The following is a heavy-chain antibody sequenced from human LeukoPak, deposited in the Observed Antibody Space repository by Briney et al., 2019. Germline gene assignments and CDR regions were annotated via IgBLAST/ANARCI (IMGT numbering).Heavy chain of an antibody. CDR2: MNPNSGNT. CDR1: GYTFTSYD. D-gene: IGHD3-22*01. CDR3: ARAAYYYDSSGYYFYNWFDP. Sequence: ASVKVSCKASGYTFTSYDINWVRQATGQGLEWMGWMNPNSGNTGYAQKFQGRVTMTRNTSISTAYMELSSLRSEDTAVYYCARAAYYYDSSGYYFYNWFDPWGQGTLVTVSS. V-gene: IGHV1-8*01. J-gene: IGHJ5*02.